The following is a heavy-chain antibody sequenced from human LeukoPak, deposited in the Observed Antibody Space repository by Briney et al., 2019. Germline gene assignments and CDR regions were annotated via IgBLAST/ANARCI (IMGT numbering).Heavy chain of an antibody. D-gene: IGHD6-19*01. CDR1: GGSISSYY. CDR2: IYYSGST. Sequence: PSETLSLTCTVFGGSISSYYWSWIRQPPGKGLDWIGNIYYSGSTNYNPSLKSRVTISVDTSKNQFSLNLNSVTAADTAVYYCARMSIAVAGPRDYNWFDPWGQGTLVTVSS. CDR3: ARMSIAVAGPRDYNWFDP. V-gene: IGHV4-59*01. J-gene: IGHJ5*02.